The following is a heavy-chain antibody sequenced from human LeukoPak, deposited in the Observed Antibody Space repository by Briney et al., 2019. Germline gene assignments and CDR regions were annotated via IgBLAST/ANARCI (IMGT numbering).Heavy chain of an antibody. CDR3: AKDVWWSVS. Sequence: PGGSLRLSCAASGFTFSSYAMSWVRQAPGKGLEWVSAISGSGGSTYYADPVKGRFTISRDNSKNTLYLQINSLRAEDTAIYYCAKDVWWSVSWGQGTLVTVSS. J-gene: IGHJ5*02. CDR2: ISGSGGST. V-gene: IGHV3-23*01. D-gene: IGHD2-8*02. CDR1: GFTFSSYA.